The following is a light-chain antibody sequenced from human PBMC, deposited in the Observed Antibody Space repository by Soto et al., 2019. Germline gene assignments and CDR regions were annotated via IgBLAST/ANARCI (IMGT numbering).Light chain of an antibody. CDR1: NSDVGGYNY. CDR3: SSYTILGAPV. J-gene: IGLJ1*01. CDR2: GVT. Sequence: QSALTQPASVSGSPGQSITIFCTGTNSDVGGYNYVSWYHQHPGKAPKLIIYGVTNRPSGVSDRFSGSKSGYTASLTISGDRAEDDAHYYCSSYTILGAPVFGNGTKVT. V-gene: IGLV2-14*01.